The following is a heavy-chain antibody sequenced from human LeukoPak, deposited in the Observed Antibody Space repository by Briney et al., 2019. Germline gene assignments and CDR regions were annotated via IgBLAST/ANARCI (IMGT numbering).Heavy chain of an antibody. D-gene: IGHD3-22*01. CDR1: GYTFTGYY. CDR2: INPNSGGT. J-gene: IGHJ4*02. CDR3: ARAYYDSSGTRDDY. V-gene: IGHV1-2*02. Sequence: GASVKVSCKASGYTFTGYYMHWVRQAPGQGLEWMGWINPNSGGTNYAQKFQGRVTMTRDTSISTAYMELSRLRSDDTAVYYCARAYYDSSGTRDDYWGQGTLVTVSS.